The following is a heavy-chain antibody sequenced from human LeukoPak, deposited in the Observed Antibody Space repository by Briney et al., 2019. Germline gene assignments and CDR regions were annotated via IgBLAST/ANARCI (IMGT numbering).Heavy chain of an antibody. CDR2: ISGTGGTT. CDR3: AKRLAMTGTYHFDY. Sequence: QSGGSLRLSCAASGFTFSSYWMHWVRQAPGKGLEWVSRISGTGGTTFYADSVKGRFTISRDNSKNTLYLQMNSLRAEDTAVYYCAKRLAMTGTYHFDYWGQGTLVTVSS. D-gene: IGHD6-19*01. CDR1: GFTFSSYW. V-gene: IGHV3-23*01. J-gene: IGHJ4*02.